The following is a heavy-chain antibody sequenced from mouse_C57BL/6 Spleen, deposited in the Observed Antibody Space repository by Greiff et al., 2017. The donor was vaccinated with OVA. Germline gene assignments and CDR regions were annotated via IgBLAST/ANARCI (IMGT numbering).Heavy chain of an antibody. J-gene: IGHJ1*03. V-gene: IGHV2-4*01. D-gene: IGHD2-3*01. CDR1: GFSLTSYG. Sequence: QVQLQQSGPGLVQPSQSLSITCTVSGFSLTSYGVHWVRQPPGKGLEWLGVIWSGGSTDYNAAFISRLSISKDNSKSQVFFKMNSLQADDTAIYYCAIDGYYLTYFDVWGTGTTVTVSS. CDR3: AIDGYYLTYFDV. CDR2: IWSGGST.